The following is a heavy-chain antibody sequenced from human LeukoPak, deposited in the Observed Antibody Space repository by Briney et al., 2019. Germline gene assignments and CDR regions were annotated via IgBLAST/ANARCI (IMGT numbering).Heavy chain of an antibody. CDR2: ISGSGGST. J-gene: IGHJ6*02. CDR3: AKDPGFGELYYYYGMDV. D-gene: IGHD3-10*01. Sequence: GGSLRLSCAASGFTFSSYAMSWVRQAPGKGLEWVSAISGSGGSTYYADSVKGRFTISRDNSKNTLYLQMNSLRAEDTAVYYCAKDPGFGELYYYYGMDVWGQGTTVTVSS. V-gene: IGHV3-23*01. CDR1: GFTFSSYA.